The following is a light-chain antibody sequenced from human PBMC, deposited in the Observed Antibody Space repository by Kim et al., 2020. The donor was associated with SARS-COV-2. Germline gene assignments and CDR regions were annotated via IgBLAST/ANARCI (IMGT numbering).Light chain of an antibody. CDR1: QSINTY. CDR2: GAS. Sequence: DIQMTQSPSSLSASVEDRVTISCRASQSINTYLNWYQQKPGKAPNLLIYGASNLQSGVTSRFSGSGSGTDFTLTISSLQPEDSATYYCQQSHIARTFGQGTKVDIK. V-gene: IGKV1-39*01. J-gene: IGKJ1*01. CDR3: QQSHIART.